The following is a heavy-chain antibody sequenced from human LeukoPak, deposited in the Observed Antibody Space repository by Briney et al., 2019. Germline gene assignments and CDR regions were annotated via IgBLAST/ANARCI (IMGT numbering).Heavy chain of an antibody. V-gene: IGHV4-34*01. CDR1: GGSFSGYY. CDR2: INHSGST. D-gene: IGHD2-15*01. CDR3: ARQNRYCSGGSCYSVPRYYYYYMDV. Sequence: SETLSLTCAVYGGSFSGYYWSWIRQPPGKGLEWIGEINHSGSTNYNPSLKSRVTISVDTSKNQFSLKLSSVTAADTAVYYCARQNRYCSGGSCYSVPRYYYYYMDVWGKGTTVTISS. J-gene: IGHJ6*03.